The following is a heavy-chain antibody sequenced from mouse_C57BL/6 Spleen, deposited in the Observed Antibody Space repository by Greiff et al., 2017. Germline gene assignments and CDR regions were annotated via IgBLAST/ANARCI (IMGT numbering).Heavy chain of an antibody. J-gene: IGHJ3*01. D-gene: IGHD1-1*01. CDR1: GYTFTSYW. CDR3: ARSSYYYGSSYVGLCFAY. CDR2: IDPSDSET. V-gene: IGHV1-52*01. Sequence: VQLQQPGAELVRPGSSVKLSCKASGYTFTSYWMHWVKQRPIQGLEWIGNIDPSDSETHYNQKFKDKATLTVEKSSSTAYMQLSSLTSEDSAVYYCARSSYYYGSSYVGLCFAYWGQGTLVTVSA.